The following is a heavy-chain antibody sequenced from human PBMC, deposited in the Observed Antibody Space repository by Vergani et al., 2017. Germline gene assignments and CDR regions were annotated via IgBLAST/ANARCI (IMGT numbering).Heavy chain of an antibody. CDR2: INPSGGHT. CDR1: RYTFSNYY. J-gene: IGHJ4*02. Sequence: QVQVVQSGAEVKKSGASVKVSCKTSRYTFSNYYMHWVRQAPGQGLEWMGIINPSGGHTNYAQKFQGRVTMTRDTSTSTVYMELSSLGSEDTAIYYCARGDYGILTGYRYWGQGTLVTVSA. CDR3: ARGDYGILTGYRY. D-gene: IGHD3-9*01. V-gene: IGHV1-46*03.